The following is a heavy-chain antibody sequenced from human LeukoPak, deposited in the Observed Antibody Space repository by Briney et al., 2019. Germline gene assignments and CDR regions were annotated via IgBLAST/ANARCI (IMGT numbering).Heavy chain of an antibody. CDR3: ARDHNYAFDN. Sequence: GGSLRLSCAASGFTFSDYSMNWVRQAPGKGREWISYIGISSGNTKYADSVKGRFTISGDNAENSLYLQMNSLRVEDTAVYYCARDHNYAFDNWGQGTLVTVSS. V-gene: IGHV3-48*04. D-gene: IGHD1-1*01. CDR2: IGISSGNT. CDR1: GFTFSDYS. J-gene: IGHJ4*02.